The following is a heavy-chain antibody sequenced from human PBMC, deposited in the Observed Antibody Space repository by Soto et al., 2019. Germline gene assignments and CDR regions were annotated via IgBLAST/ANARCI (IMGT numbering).Heavy chain of an antibody. D-gene: IGHD6-19*01. V-gene: IGHV1-18*01. CDR2: ISAYNGNT. CDR1: GYTFTSYG. Sequence: GASVKVSCKASGYTFTSYGISWVRQAPGQGLEWMGWISAYNGNTNYAQKLQGRVTMTTDTSTSTAYMELRSLRSDDTAVYYCAREKYAPPPLPIAVAGTDYYGMDVWGQGTTVTVSS. CDR3: AREKYAPPPLPIAVAGTDYYGMDV. J-gene: IGHJ6*02.